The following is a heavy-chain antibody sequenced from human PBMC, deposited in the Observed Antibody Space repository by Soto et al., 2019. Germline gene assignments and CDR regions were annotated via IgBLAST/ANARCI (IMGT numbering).Heavy chain of an antibody. Sequence: SETLSLTCAVYGGSFSGYYWSWIRQPPGKGLEWIGEINHSGSTNYNPSLKSRVTISVDTSKNQFSLKLSSVTAADTAVYYCARIPLRVFWSGYKAYYFDYWGQGTLVTVSS. D-gene: IGHD3-3*01. V-gene: IGHV4-34*01. CDR1: GGSFSGYY. J-gene: IGHJ4*02. CDR3: ARIPLRVFWSGYKAYYFDY. CDR2: INHSGST.